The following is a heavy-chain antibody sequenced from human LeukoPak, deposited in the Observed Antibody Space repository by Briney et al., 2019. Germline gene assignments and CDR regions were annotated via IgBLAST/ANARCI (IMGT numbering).Heavy chain of an antibody. CDR3: ARHGKDGYNFVDY. CDR1: GFTFSSYS. D-gene: IGHD5-24*01. J-gene: IGHJ4*02. Sequence: GRSLRLSCAASGFTFSSYSMDWVRQAPGKGLEWVSSISSSSSYIYYADSVKGRFTISRDNAKNSLYLQMNSLRAEDTAVYYCARHGKDGYNFVDYWGQGTLVTVSS. CDR2: ISSSSSYI. V-gene: IGHV3-21*01.